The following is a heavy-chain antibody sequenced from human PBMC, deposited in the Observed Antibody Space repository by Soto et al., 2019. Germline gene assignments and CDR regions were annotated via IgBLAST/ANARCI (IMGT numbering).Heavy chain of an antibody. Sequence: PSATRPRTCTLCERSSSTGGCYWSWLRPHPGKGTEWIRNIYYSGRTYYNPSLKSRVILSVDTSKNHFSLNLRSLTAADSAMYYCASVLGGDSEYYFDYWGQGALVT. CDR2: IYYSGRT. D-gene: IGHD2-21*02. CDR1: ERSSSTGGCY. V-gene: IGHV4-31*03. J-gene: IGHJ4*02. CDR3: ASVLGGDSEYYFDY.